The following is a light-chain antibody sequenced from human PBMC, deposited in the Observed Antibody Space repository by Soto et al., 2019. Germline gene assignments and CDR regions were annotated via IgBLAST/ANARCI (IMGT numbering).Light chain of an antibody. J-gene: IGLJ2*01. CDR1: SSDVGGYHY. CDR2: DVN. Sequence: QSALTQPRSVSASPGQSVTLSCTGTSSDVGGYHYVSWYQHHPGKAPKIIIYDVNKRPSGVPDRFSGSKSGNTASLTISGLQTEDEADYYCCSYAGSYTLVFGGGTQLTVL. CDR3: CSYAGSYTLV. V-gene: IGLV2-11*01.